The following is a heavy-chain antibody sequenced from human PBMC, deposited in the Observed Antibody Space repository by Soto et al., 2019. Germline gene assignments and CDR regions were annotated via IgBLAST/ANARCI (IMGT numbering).Heavy chain of an antibody. J-gene: IGHJ5*02. D-gene: IGHD1-7*01. CDR3: AHRPGTGTTRNWFDP. Sequence: QITLKESGPTLVKPTQTLTLTCTFSGFSLSTSGVGVGWIRQPPGKALEWLALIYWNDDKRYSPTLKSRLTITKETSNNQVVLTMTNMDPVDTATYYCAHRPGTGTTRNWFDPWGKGTLVTVSS. CDR1: GFSLSTSGVG. CDR2: IYWNDDK. V-gene: IGHV2-5*01.